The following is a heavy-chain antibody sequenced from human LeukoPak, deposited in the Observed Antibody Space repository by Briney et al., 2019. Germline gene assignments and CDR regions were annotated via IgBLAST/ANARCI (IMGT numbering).Heavy chain of an antibody. D-gene: IGHD5-24*01. V-gene: IGHV3-15*01. CDR1: GFTFSNAW. CDR2: IKSKTDGGTT. J-gene: IGHJ4*02. Sequence: PGGSLRLSCAASGFTFSNAWMSWVRQAPGKGLEWVGRIKSKTDGGTTDYAAPVKGRFTISRDDSKNTLYLQMNSLKTEDTAVYYCTTEDGYNSPYYFDYWGQGTLVTVSS. CDR3: TTEDGYNSPYYFDY.